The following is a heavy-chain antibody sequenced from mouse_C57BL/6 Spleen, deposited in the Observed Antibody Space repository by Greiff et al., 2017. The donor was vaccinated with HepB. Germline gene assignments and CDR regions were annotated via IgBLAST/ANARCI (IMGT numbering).Heavy chain of an antibody. CDR1: GYTFTDYE. CDR3: TREEGRFTTVVATGDLAY. V-gene: IGHV1-15*01. J-gene: IGHJ3*01. CDR2: IDPETGGT. Sequence: QVQLQQSGAELVRPGASVTLSCKASGYTFTDYEMHWVKQTPVHGLEWIGAIDPETGGTAYNQKFKGKAILTADKSSSTAYMELRSLTSEDSAVYYCTREEGRFTTVVATGDLAYWGQGTLVTVSA. D-gene: IGHD1-1*01.